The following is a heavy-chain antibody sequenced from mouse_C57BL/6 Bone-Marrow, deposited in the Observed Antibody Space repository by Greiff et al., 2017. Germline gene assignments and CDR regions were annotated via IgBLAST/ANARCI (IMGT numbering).Heavy chain of an antibody. J-gene: IGHJ2*01. D-gene: IGHD1-1*01. CDR1: GYTFTDYN. V-gene: IGHV1-18*01. Sequence: VQLQQSGPELVKPGASVKISCKASGYTFTDYNMHWVKQSHGQSLEWIGDINPNNGCTIYNQKFKGKATLTVDKYSSTAYMELRSLTSEDTAVXYCERSAYYDSSHYFDYWGQGTTLTVSS. CDR2: INPNNGCT. CDR3: ERSAYYDSSHYFDY.